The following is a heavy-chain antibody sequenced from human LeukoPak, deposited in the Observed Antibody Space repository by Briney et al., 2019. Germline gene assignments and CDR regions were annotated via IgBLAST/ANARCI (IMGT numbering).Heavy chain of an antibody. V-gene: IGHV1-2*02. Sequence: ASVKVSCKPSGYTFTGYYLHWVRQAPGQGLEWMGSINPNSGGTNYAQKFQGRVTMTSDTSISTAYMELRRLRSDDTAVYYCARVPQWLPPYYFEYWGQGTLVTVSP. CDR1: GYTFTGYY. CDR3: ARVPQWLPPYYFEY. CDR2: INPNSGGT. D-gene: IGHD6-19*01. J-gene: IGHJ4*02.